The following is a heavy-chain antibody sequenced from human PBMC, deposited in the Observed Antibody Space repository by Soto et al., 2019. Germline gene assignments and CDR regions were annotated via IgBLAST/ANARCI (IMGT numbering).Heavy chain of an antibody. V-gene: IGHV1-69*06. J-gene: IGHJ5*02. CDR3: ARYPNSLNTWFDP. D-gene: IGHD3-9*01. CDR2: ITPIFDTT. Sequence: QIHLVQSGAEVKKPGSSVKISCKASGGTFSNYAISWVRQAPGQGLEWMCGITPIFDTTNYAQKFQGRLTITADISTITAYMELSGLRSDDTAIDFCARYPNSLNTWFDPWGQGTLVTVSS. CDR1: GGTFSNYA.